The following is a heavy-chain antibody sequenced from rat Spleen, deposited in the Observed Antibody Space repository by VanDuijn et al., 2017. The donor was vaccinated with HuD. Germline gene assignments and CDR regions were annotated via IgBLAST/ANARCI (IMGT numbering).Heavy chain of an antibody. CDR2: ISPGGGST. CDR1: GFTFNNYD. D-gene: IGHD2-3*01. V-gene: IGHV5S23*01. J-gene: IGHJ3*01. CDR3: VRQDTSGYSNWFTY. Sequence: EVQLVESGGGLVQPGRSLKLSCAASGFTFNNYDMAWVRQDSTKGLEWVASISPGGGSTYYRDSVKGRFTVSRDNAKSTLYLQMDSLRSDDTATYYCVRQDTSGYSNWFTYWGQGTLVTVSS.